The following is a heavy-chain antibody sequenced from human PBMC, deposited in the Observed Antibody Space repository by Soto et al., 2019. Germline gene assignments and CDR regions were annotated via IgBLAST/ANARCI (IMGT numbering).Heavy chain of an antibody. CDR1: GGSISSYY. CDR2: IYYSGST. D-gene: IGHD4-17*01. Sequence: SETLSLTCTVAGGSISSYYGSWIRQPPGKGLEWIGYIYYSGSTNYNPSLKSRVTISVDTSKNQFSLKLSSVTAADTAVYYCARLYGDYGSNYWGQGTLVTVSS. V-gene: IGHV4-59*08. J-gene: IGHJ4*02. CDR3: ARLYGDYGSNY.